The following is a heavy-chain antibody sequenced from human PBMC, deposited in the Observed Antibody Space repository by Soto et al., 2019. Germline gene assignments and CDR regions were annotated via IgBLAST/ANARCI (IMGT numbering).Heavy chain of an antibody. CDR3: AKGYSTSRGWFDP. CDR1: GFTFSSSA. Sequence: GGSLRLTCAASGFTFSSSALTWVRQAPGMGLEWVSTISGSGGATYYADSVKGRFTISRDNSKNTLYLQMNSLSAEDTAVYYCAKGYSTSRGWFDPWGQGTLVTVSS. D-gene: IGHD2-8*01. J-gene: IGHJ5*02. V-gene: IGHV3-23*01. CDR2: ISGSGGAT.